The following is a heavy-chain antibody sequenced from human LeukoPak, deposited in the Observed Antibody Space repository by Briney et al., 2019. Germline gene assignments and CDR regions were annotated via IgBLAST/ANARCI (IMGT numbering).Heavy chain of an antibody. CDR1: GGSISSYY. V-gene: IGHV4-59*01. J-gene: IGHJ4*02. CDR3: ARVTPAVAGFSSFDY. Sequence: SETLSPTCTVSGGSISSYYWSWIRQPPGKGLEWIGYIYYSGSTNYNPSLKSRVTISVDTSKNQFSLKLSSVTAADTAVYYCARVTPAVAGFSSFDYWGQGTLVTVSS. CDR2: IYYSGST. D-gene: IGHD6-19*01.